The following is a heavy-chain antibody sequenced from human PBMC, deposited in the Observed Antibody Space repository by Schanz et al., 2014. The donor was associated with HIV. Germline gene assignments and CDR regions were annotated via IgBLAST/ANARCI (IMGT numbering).Heavy chain of an antibody. CDR2: ISSSGSTR. J-gene: IGHJ2*01. V-gene: IGHV3-48*02. Sequence: QLVESGGGLIQPGGSLRLSCAGSGFSFDTFGIHWVRQAPGKGLEWISYISSSGSTRHYADSMKGRFTISRDNAKNFVYLQMNSLRDEDTAVYYCARDSSLAVADHWYLDLWGRGTLVTVSS. D-gene: IGHD6-19*01. CDR1: GFSFDTFG. CDR3: ARDSSLAVADHWYLDL.